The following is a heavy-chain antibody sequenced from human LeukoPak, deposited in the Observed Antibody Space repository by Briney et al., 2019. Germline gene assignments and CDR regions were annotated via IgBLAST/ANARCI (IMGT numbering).Heavy chain of an antibody. Sequence: SETLSLTCTVSGGSISSYYWSWIRQPPGKGLEWIGYIFYSGSTNYNPSLKSRVTISVDTSKNQFSLKLSSVTAADTAVYYCARAFYHGYYSYMAVWGKGTTVTVSS. J-gene: IGHJ6*03. CDR2: IFYSGST. D-gene: IGHD3-3*02. CDR3: ARAFYHGYYSYMAV. V-gene: IGHV4-59*01. CDR1: GGSISSYY.